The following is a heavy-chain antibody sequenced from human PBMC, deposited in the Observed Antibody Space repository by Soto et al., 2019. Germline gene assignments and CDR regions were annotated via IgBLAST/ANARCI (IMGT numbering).Heavy chain of an antibody. CDR2: MYNTGST. V-gene: IGHV4-59*01. Sequence: PSETLSLTCTVSGGSISGYYWSWIRQPPGKGLEWIGYMYNTGSTVYNPSFKIRVTISVDTSKNQFSLKLNSVTAADTAVYYCARDLWGYCGTDCYPLDVWGQGTTVT. D-gene: IGHD2-21*02. CDR1: GGSISGYY. CDR3: ARDLWGYCGTDCYPLDV. J-gene: IGHJ6*02.